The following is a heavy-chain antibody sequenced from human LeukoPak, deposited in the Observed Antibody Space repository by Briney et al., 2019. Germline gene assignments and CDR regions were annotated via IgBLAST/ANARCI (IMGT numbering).Heavy chain of an antibody. CDR3: ARVDPGYSSSWYLNWFDP. CDR2: ISAYNGNT. J-gene: IGHJ5*02. Sequence: ASVKVSCKASGYTLTSYGISWVRQAPGQGLEWMGWISAYNGNTNYAQKLQGRVTMTTDTSTSTAYMELRSLRSDDTAVYYCARVDPGYSSSWYLNWFDPWGQGTLVTVSS. CDR1: GYTLTSYG. D-gene: IGHD6-13*01. V-gene: IGHV1-18*01.